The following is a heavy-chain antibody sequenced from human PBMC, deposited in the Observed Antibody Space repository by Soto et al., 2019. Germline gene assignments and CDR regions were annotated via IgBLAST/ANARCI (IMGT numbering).Heavy chain of an antibody. Sequence: ESGGGLVQPGGSLRLSCAASGFTFSAYSMNWVRQAPGKGLEWVSYISLSGTTIYYADSVKGRFTISRDSGDNSLYLQMNSLRDEDTAVYYCAKGTDYHDSGSYHGVPTVSPNWFDTWGQGTLVTVSS. CDR1: GFTFSAYS. J-gene: IGHJ5*02. CDR3: AKGTDYHDSGSYHGVPTVSPNWFDT. CDR2: ISLSGTTI. V-gene: IGHV3-48*02. D-gene: IGHD3-10*01.